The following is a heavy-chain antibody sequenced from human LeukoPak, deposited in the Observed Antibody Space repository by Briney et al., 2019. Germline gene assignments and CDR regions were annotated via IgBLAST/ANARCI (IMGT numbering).Heavy chain of an antibody. CDR2: ISSSSSYI. J-gene: IGHJ4*02. V-gene: IGHV3-21*04. CDR3: TKDRRGPAAGTWYFDS. CDR1: GFTFSSYS. D-gene: IGHD6-13*01. Sequence: PGGSLRLSCAASGFTFSSYSMNWVRQAPGKGLEWVSSISSSSSYIYYADSVRGRFTISRDNSKNTVYLQLNSLRAGDTAIYYCTKDRRGPAAGTWYFDSWGQGTLVTVSS.